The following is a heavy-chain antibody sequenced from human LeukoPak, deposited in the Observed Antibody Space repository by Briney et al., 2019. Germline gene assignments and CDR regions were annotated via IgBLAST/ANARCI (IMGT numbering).Heavy chain of an antibody. Sequence: PSETLSLTCAVYGGSFSGYYWSWIRQPPGKGLEWIGSIYYSGSTYYNPSLKSRVTISVDTSKNQFSLKLSSVTAADTAVYYCARKIVVVPAASAGWFDPWGQGTLVTVSS. D-gene: IGHD2-2*01. J-gene: IGHJ5*02. CDR1: GGSFSGYY. CDR2: IYYSGST. V-gene: IGHV4-34*01. CDR3: ARKIVVVPAASAGWFDP.